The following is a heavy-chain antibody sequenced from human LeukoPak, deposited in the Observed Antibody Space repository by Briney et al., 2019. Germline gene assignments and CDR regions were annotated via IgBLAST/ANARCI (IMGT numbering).Heavy chain of an antibody. Sequence: PSETLSLTCAVYGGSFSGYYWSWIRQPPGKGLEWIGEINHSGSTNYNPSLKSRVTISVDTSKNQFSLKLSSVTAADTAVYYCASQRSDYYGSGGSYYFDYWGQGTLVTVSS. J-gene: IGHJ4*02. V-gene: IGHV4-34*01. CDR1: GGSFSGYY. CDR2: INHSGST. D-gene: IGHD3-10*01. CDR3: ASQRSDYYGSGGSYYFDY.